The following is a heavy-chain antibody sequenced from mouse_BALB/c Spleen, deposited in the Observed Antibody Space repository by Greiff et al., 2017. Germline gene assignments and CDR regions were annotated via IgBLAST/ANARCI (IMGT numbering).Heavy chain of an antibody. CDR3: TRDHVFAY. CDR2: IRLKSNNYAT. Sequence: DVMLVESGGGLVQPGGSMKLSCVASGFTFSNYWMNWVRQSPEKGLEWVAEIRLKSNNYATHYAESVKGRFTISRDDSKSSVYLQMNNLRAEDTGIYYCTRDHVFAYWGQGTLVTVSA. V-gene: IGHV6-6*02. CDR1: GFTFSNYW. J-gene: IGHJ3*01.